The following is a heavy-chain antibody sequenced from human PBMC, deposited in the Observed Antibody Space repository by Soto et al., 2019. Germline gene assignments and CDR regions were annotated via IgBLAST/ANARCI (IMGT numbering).Heavy chain of an antibody. CDR1: GFTVSSNY. Sequence: EVQLVESGGGLIQPGGSLRLSCAASGFTVSSNYMSWVRQAPGKGLEWVSVIYSGGSTYYADSVKGRLTISRDNSNNTLYLQMNSLRAEDTAVYYCARDRVESGYPEYFQHWGQGTLVTVSS. CDR2: IYSGGST. D-gene: IGHD3-22*01. CDR3: ARDRVESGYPEYFQH. V-gene: IGHV3-53*01. J-gene: IGHJ1*01.